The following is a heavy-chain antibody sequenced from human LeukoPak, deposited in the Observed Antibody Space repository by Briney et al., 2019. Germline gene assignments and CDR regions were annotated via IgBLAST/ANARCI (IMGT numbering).Heavy chain of an antibody. CDR2: INPNSGGT. D-gene: IGHD3-10*01. V-gene: IGHV1-2*06. CDR1: GYTFIGSY. J-gene: IGHJ4*02. Sequence: ASVTVSCTASGYTFIGSYMHWVRQAPGQGLEWMGRINPNSGGTNYAQKFQGRVTMTRDTSISTAYMELNGLTSDDTAVYFCARYYASGSYHDYWGQGTLVTVSS. CDR3: ARYYASGSYHDY.